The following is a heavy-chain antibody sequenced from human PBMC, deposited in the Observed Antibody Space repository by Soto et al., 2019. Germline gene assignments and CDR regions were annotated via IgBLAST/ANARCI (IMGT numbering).Heavy chain of an antibody. J-gene: IGHJ3*02. D-gene: IGHD6-13*01. Sequence: PGVSLRLSCAASGFTFSSYSMNWVRQAPGKGLEWVSSISSSSSYIYYADSVKGRFTISRDNAKNSLYLQMNSLRAEDTAVYYCARGRSAADAFEIWGQGTMVTVSS. CDR3: ARGRSAADAFEI. CDR2: ISSSSSYI. CDR1: GFTFSSYS. V-gene: IGHV3-21*01.